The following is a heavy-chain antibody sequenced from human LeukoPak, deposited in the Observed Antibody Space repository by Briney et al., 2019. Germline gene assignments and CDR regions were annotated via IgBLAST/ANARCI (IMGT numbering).Heavy chain of an antibody. Sequence: PGGSLRLFCAASGFTFSSYGMHWVRQAPGKGLEWVAVISYDGSNKYYADSVKGRFTISRDNSKNTLYLQMNSLRAEDTAVYYCHQQLDAFDYWGQGTLVTVSS. CDR3: HQQLDAFDY. D-gene: IGHD6-13*01. CDR1: GFTFSSYG. J-gene: IGHJ4*02. CDR2: ISYDGSNK. V-gene: IGHV3-30*03.